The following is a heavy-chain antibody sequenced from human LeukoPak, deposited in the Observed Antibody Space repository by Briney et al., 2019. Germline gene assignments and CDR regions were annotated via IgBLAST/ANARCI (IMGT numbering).Heavy chain of an antibody. D-gene: IGHD3-22*01. CDR2: VNHRGTT. CDR1: GGSFSNYY. Sequence: SETLSLTCAVYGGSFSNYYWGWIRQSPARGLEWIGEVNHRGTTNYSPSLKSRVTISVDSSKNQFSLKMTSVTAADTAVYYCTREWSSGYYSDYWGQGTLVTVSS. CDR3: TREWSSGYYSDY. V-gene: IGHV4-34*01. J-gene: IGHJ4*02.